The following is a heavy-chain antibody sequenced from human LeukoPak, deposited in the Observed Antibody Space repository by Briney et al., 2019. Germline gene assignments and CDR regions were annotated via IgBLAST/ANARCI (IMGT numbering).Heavy chain of an antibody. J-gene: IGHJ4*02. V-gene: IGHV3-23*01. CDR1: GFTFSSYA. CDR3: AIGYSGYDYFDY. D-gene: IGHD5-12*01. CDR2: ISGRGTGT. Sequence: GGSLRLSYVASGFTFSSYAMTWVRQAPGKGLEWVSAISGRGTGTDYADSVKGRFTISRDNSKNTLYLQMNSLRAEDTAVYYCAIGYSGYDYFDYWGQGTLVTVSS.